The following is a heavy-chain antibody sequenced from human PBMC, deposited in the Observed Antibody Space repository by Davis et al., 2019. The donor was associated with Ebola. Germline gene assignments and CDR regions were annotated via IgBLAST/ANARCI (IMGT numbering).Heavy chain of an antibody. CDR3: ARDIVINGMDV. V-gene: IGHV1-69*04. J-gene: IGHJ6*02. CDR2: IIPILGIA. Sequence: SVKVSCKASGGTFSSYAISWVRQAPGQGLEWMGRIIPILGIANYAQKFQGRVTITADKSTSTAYMELSSLRSEDTAVYYCARDIVINGMDVWGQGTTVTVSS. CDR1: GGTFSSYA. D-gene: IGHD2/OR15-2a*01.